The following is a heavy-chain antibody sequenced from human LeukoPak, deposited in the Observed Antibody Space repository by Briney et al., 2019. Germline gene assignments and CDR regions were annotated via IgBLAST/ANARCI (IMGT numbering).Heavy chain of an antibody. D-gene: IGHD6-19*01. CDR3: AKDRRAVAGCFDY. CDR1: GFTFTRFL. Sequence: GGSLRLSCAASGFTFTRFLLTWVRQSPGKGLEWVANINPDGTKTTYVDSVEGRFAISRDNAKNSVFLLMTSLRAEDTAVYYCAKDRRAVAGCFDYWGQGTLVTVSS. J-gene: IGHJ4*02. CDR2: INPDGTKT. V-gene: IGHV3-7*03.